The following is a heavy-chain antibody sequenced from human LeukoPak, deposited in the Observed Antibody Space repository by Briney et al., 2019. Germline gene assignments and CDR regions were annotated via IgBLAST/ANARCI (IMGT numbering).Heavy chain of an antibody. CDR3: ARDGRAGSLFAY. J-gene: IGHJ4*02. CDR1: SGSISGYY. V-gene: IGHV4-59*01. CDR2: ISYSGST. D-gene: IGHD6-19*01. Sequence: SETLSLTCTVSSGSISGYYWSWVRQPPGKGLEWVGYISYSGSTNYNPSLKSRVTISVDTSKNQFSLKLSSVTAADTAIYYCARDGRAGSLFAYWGQGTLVTVSS.